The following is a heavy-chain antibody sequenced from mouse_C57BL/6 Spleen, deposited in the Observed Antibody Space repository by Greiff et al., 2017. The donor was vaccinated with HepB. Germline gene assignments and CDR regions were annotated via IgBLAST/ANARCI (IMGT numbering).Heavy chain of an antibody. Sequence: EVKLQESGGGLVKPGGSLKLSCAASGFTFSDYGMHWVRQAPEKGLEWVAYISSGSSTIYYADTVKGRFTISRDNAKNTLFLQMTSLRSEDTAMYYCARGIYYYGSSSLDYWGQGTTLTVSS. V-gene: IGHV5-17*01. D-gene: IGHD1-1*01. CDR1: GFTFSDYG. J-gene: IGHJ2*01. CDR2: ISSGSSTI. CDR3: ARGIYYYGSSSLDY.